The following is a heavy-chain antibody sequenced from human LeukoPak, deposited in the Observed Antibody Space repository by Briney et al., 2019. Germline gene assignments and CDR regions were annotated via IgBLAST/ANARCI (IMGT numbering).Heavy chain of an antibody. Sequence: PSETLPLTCTVSGGSISSSSYSWGWIRQPPGKGLEWIGSVYYSGSTYYNPSLKSRVTISVDTSKNQFSLKLSSVTAADTAVYYCASFAAGYSSGWPFDYWGQGTLVTVSS. CDR3: ASFAAGYSSGWPFDY. CDR1: GGSISSSSYS. V-gene: IGHV4-39*01. D-gene: IGHD6-19*01. J-gene: IGHJ4*02. CDR2: VYYSGST.